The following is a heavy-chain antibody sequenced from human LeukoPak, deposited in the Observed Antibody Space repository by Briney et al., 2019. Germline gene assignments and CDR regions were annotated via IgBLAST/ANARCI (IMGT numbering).Heavy chain of an antibody. Sequence: GGSLRLSCAASGFTFSSYWMHWVRQAPGKGLVWVSRIDTDGSSTIYADSVKGRFTISRDNAKNTLYLQMNSLRAEDTAVYYCTRGYVGIDYWGQGTLVTVSS. J-gene: IGHJ4*02. V-gene: IGHV3-74*01. D-gene: IGHD2-2*01. CDR3: TRGYVGIDY. CDR2: IDTDGSST. CDR1: GFTFSSYW.